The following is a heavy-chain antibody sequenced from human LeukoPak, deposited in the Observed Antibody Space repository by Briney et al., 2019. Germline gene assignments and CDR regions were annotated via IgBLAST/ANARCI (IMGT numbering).Heavy chain of an antibody. D-gene: IGHD2-21*01. CDR3: ARHYSSDPFDY. CDR2: IDYSGST. CDR1: GASISRYY. V-gene: IGHV4-59*08. Sequence: SETLSLTCSVSGASISRYYWGWIRQPPGKGLEWIGYIDYSGSTNYSPSLKSRVTISADTSKNQFSLKLTSLTAADTALYFCARHYSSDPFDYWGQGTLVTVSS. J-gene: IGHJ4*02.